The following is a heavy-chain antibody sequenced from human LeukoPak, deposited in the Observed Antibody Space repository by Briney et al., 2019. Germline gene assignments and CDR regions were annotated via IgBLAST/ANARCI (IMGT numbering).Heavy chain of an antibody. CDR1: GGTFSSYA. V-gene: IGHV1-69*04. D-gene: IGHD3-10*01. CDR3: ARENYYGSGRKLSYYYGMDV. Sequence: SVKVSCKASGGTFSSYAISWVRQAPGQGLEWMGRIIPILGIANYAQKFQGSVTITADKSTSTAYMELSSLRSEDTAVYYCARENYYGSGRKLSYYYGMDVWGQGTTVTVSS. CDR2: IIPILGIA. J-gene: IGHJ6*02.